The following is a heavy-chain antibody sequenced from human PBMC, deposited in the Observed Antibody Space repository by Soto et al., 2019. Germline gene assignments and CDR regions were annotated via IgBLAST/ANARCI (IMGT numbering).Heavy chain of an antibody. V-gene: IGHV3-23*01. Sequence: EGQLLESGGGLVQAGGSLRLSCTTSGFNFNIYAMTWVRQAPGKGLEWVSAISPRGSDTYYADSVRGRFTISRDNSKSTVYLEMNSLRAGETAVYYCVRYRWGQFDPWGQGSLVSVSS. J-gene: IGHJ5*02. CDR3: VRYRWGQFDP. CDR2: ISPRGSDT. D-gene: IGHD7-27*01. CDR1: GFNFNIYA.